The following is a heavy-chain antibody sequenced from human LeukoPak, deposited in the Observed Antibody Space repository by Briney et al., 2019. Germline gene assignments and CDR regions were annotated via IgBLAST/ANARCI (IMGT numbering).Heavy chain of an antibody. D-gene: IGHD2-2*01. V-gene: IGHV4-59*12. J-gene: IGHJ6*03. CDR2: IYYSGST. CDR3: ARDLRYQPSNYYYYYMDV. CDR1: GGSISSYY. Sequence: SETLPLTCTVSGGSISSYYWSWIRQPPGKGLEWIGYIYYSGSTNYNPSLKSRVTMSVDTSKNQFSLKLSSVTAADTAVYYCARDLRYQPSNYYYYYMDVWGKGTTVTVSS.